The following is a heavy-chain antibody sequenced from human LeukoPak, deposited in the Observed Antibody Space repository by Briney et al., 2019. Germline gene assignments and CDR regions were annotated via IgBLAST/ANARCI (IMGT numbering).Heavy chain of an antibody. CDR2: ISSSGSTI. Sequence: PGGSLRLSCAASGFTFSSYEMNWVRQAPGKGLEWVSYISSSGSTIYYADSVRGRVTLSRDKAQNSLYLQMNSLRAEDTAVYYCARDQGYRYGDDLFDYWGQGTLVTVSS. CDR1: GFTFSSYE. J-gene: IGHJ4*02. CDR3: ARDQGYRYGDDLFDY. V-gene: IGHV3-48*03. D-gene: IGHD5-18*01.